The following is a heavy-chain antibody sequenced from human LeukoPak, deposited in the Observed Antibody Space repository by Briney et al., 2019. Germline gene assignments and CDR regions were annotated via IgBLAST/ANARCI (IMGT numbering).Heavy chain of an antibody. CDR1: GFTFSSYE. Sequence: PGGSLRLSCAASGFTFSSYEMNWVRQAPGKGLEWVSYITSSGSTRCYGDSMKGRFTISRDNAKNSLYLQMNSLRAEDTAVYYCARDLDCSSISCYGLRGAFDIWGQGTMVTVSS. J-gene: IGHJ3*02. CDR3: ARDLDCSSISCYGLRGAFDI. D-gene: IGHD2-2*01. V-gene: IGHV3-48*03. CDR2: ITSSGSTR.